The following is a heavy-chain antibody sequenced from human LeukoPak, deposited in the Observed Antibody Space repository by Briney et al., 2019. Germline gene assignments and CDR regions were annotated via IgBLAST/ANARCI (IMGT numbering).Heavy chain of an antibody. CDR1: GFTFSGYS. Sequence: GGSLGLSCAASGFTFSGYSMNWVRQAPGKGLEWVSSISSSSSYIYYADSVKGRFTISRDNSKNTLYLQMNSLRAEDTAVYYCARDVTMDGYNGALDYRGQGTLVTVSS. V-gene: IGHV3-21*01. CDR2: ISSSSSYI. J-gene: IGHJ4*02. D-gene: IGHD5-24*01. CDR3: ARDVTMDGYNGALDY.